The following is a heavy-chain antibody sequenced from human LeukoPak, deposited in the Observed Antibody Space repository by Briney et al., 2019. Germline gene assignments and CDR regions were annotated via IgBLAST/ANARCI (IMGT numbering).Heavy chain of an antibody. CDR1: GIAFRRYP. D-gene: IGHD3-10*01. CDR2: ISASGGST. J-gene: IGHJ6*03. V-gene: IGHV3-23*01. CDR3: AIGFVVTRRGISFYSYYMDV. Sequence: GGSLRLSCVSSGIAFRRYPMTWVRQAPGKGLECVAGISASGGSTYYADSVKGRFNISRDNSKNTLSLQVNSLRVEDTAVYYCAIGFVVTRRGISFYSYYMDVWGQGTTVTVSS.